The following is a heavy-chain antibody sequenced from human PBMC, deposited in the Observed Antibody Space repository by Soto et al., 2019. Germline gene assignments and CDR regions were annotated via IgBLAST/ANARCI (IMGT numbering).Heavy chain of an antibody. CDR2: IYYSGST. J-gene: IGHJ4*02. CDR1: GGSIXTYY. CDR3: ARLRAAVTGLSFDH. V-gene: IGHV4-59*08. Sequence: PSETLSLTCTVSGGSIXTYYWSWIRQPPGKGLEWIGYIYYSGSTSYDPSLKSRVTISLDTSKNQFSLKLSSVTAADTAVYYCARLRAAVTGLSFDHWGQGTLVTVSS. D-gene: IGHD6-19*01.